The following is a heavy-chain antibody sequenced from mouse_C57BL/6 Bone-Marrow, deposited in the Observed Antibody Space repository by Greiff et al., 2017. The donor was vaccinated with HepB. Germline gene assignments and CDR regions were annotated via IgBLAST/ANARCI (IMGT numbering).Heavy chain of an antibody. CDR2: IRNKANGYTT. CDR1: GFTFTDYY. J-gene: IGHJ4*01. Sequence: EVQRVESGGGLVQPGGSLSLSCAASGFTFTDYYMSWVRQPPGKALEWLGFIRNKANGYTTEYSASVKGRFTISRDNSQSILYLQMNALRAEDSATYYCAREWFYAMDYWGQGTSVTVSS. CDR3: AREWFYAMDY. V-gene: IGHV7-3*01. D-gene: IGHD1-3*01.